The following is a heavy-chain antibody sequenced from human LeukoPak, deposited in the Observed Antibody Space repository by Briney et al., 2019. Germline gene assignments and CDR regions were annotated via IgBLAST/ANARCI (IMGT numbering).Heavy chain of an antibody. V-gene: IGHV1-2*02. Sequence: GASVKVSCKASGYTYTGYYMHWVRQAPGQGLEWMGWINPNSGGTNYAQKFQGRVTMTRDTSISTAYMELSRLRSDDTAVYYCASGDVVRGVIIPLDYWGQGTLVTVSS. CDR3: ASGDVVRGVIIPLDY. J-gene: IGHJ4*02. CDR2: INPNSGGT. CDR1: GYTYTGYY. D-gene: IGHD3-10*01.